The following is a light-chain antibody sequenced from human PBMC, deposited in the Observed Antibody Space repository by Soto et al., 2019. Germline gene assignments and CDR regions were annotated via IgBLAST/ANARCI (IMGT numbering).Light chain of an antibody. V-gene: IGKV1-6*01. J-gene: IGKJ1*01. Sequence: AIQMTQSPSSLSASVGDRVTITCRASQGIRNDLGWYQQKAGKAPKLLIYAASSLQSGVPSRFSGSGSGTDFTLTISSLQPEHFATYYCLQDYNYPWTFGQGTKVEIK. CDR2: AAS. CDR1: QGIRND. CDR3: LQDYNYPWT.